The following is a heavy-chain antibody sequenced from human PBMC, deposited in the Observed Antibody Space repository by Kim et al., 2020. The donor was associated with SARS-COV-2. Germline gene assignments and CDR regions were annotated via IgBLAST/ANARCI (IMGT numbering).Heavy chain of an antibody. Sequence: GGSLRLSCAASGFTFSTYDMYWVRQATGKGLEWVSGIGTTGDTYYLDSVKGRFTISRENAKNSLSLQMNSLRAGDTAVYYCARALYYYDSSGFSNGMDVWGQGTTVTVSS. V-gene: IGHV3-13*01. CDR3: ARALYYYDSSGFSNGMDV. CDR2: IGTTGDT. D-gene: IGHD3-22*01. J-gene: IGHJ6*02. CDR1: GFTFSTYD.